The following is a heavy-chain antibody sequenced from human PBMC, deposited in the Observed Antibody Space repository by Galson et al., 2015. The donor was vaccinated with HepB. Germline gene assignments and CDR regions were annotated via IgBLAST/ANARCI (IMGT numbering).Heavy chain of an antibody. D-gene: IGHD2-8*01. V-gene: IGHV3-23*01. CDR3: ASKWRHYYYYGMNV. Sequence: SLRLSCAASGFTFSSYAMSWVRQAPGKGLEWVSGIRGSGGSSYYADSVKGRFTISRDNSKNTLFLQMNSLRAEDTAVYYCASKWRHYYYYGMNVWGQGTTVTVSS. CDR2: IRGSGGSS. J-gene: IGHJ6*02. CDR1: GFTFSSYA.